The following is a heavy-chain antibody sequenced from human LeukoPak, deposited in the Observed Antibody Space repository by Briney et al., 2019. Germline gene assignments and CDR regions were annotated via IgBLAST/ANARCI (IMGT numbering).Heavy chain of an antibody. CDR3: AREVPASTYYYYYYMDV. J-gene: IGHJ6*03. Sequence: VASVKVSCKASGYTFTNNEINWVRQASGQGLEWMGWMNPNNGNAGYAQKFQGRITMTRNTSISTAYMELRSLRSEDTAVYYCAREVPASTYYYYYYMDVWGKGTTVTVSS. V-gene: IGHV1-8*01. D-gene: IGHD2-2*01. CDR2: MNPNNGNA. CDR1: GYTFTNNE.